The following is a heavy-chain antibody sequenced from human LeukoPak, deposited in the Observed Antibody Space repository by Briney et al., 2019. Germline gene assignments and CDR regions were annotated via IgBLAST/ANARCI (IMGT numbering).Heavy chain of an antibody. CDR3: ARVSSSSWWALDY. J-gene: IGHJ4*02. CDR1: GFTFSSYW. D-gene: IGHD6-13*01. CDR2: INTDGSST. Sequence: GGSLRLSCAASGFTFSSYWMHWVRQAPGKGLVWVSRINTDGSSTSYADSVKGRFTISRDNAKSTLYLQMNSLRAEDTAVYYCARVSSSSWWALDYWGQGTLVTVSS. V-gene: IGHV3-74*01.